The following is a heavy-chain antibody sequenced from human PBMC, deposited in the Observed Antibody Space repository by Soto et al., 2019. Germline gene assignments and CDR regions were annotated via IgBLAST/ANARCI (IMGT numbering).Heavy chain of an antibody. CDR3: ARADGVGLVGP. CDR2: INAGNGNT. Sequence: QVQLVQSGAEEKKPGASVKVSCKASGYTFTSYAMHWERQAPGQRLEWMGWINAGNGNTKYSQKFQGRVTITRDTSASTAYMELSSLRSEDTAVYYCARADGVGLVGPWGQGTLVTVSS. J-gene: IGHJ5*02. CDR1: GYTFTSYA. V-gene: IGHV1-3*05. D-gene: IGHD2-2*01.